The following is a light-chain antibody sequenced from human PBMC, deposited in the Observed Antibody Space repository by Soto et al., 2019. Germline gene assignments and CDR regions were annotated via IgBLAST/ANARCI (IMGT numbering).Light chain of an antibody. CDR1: QDIRYY. CDR3: QHYNGFPIT. Sequence: DIQRTQSPSSLSASLGDRVTITRQASQDIRYYLNWYQQKTGQAPKLLIYDASQLETGVPSRFSGSGSGTDFTFTINNLQPEDIGTYYCQHYNGFPITFGQGTRLEIK. J-gene: IGKJ5*01. CDR2: DAS. V-gene: IGKV1-33*01.